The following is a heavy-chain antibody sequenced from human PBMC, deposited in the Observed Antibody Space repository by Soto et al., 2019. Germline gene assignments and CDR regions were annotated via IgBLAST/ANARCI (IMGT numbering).Heavy chain of an antibody. Sequence: SVKVSCKASGGTFSSYAISWVRQAPGQGLEWMGGIIPIFGTANYAQKFQGRVTITADKSTSTAYMELSSLRSEDTAVYYCAREILYSNPPHYYYYYGMDVWGQGTTVTVSS. J-gene: IGHJ6*02. D-gene: IGHD4-4*01. CDR1: GGTFSSYA. V-gene: IGHV1-69*06. CDR3: AREILYSNPPHYYYYYGMDV. CDR2: IIPIFGTA.